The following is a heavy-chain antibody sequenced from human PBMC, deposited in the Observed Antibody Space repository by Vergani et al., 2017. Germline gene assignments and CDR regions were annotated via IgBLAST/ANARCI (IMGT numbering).Heavy chain of an antibody. Sequence: EVQLVESGGGLVQPGGSLRLSCAASGFTFSSYSMNWVRQAPGKGLEWVSYISSSSSTIYYADSVKGRFTISRDNAKNSLYLQMNSLIDEDTAVYYCAREGPLFDYWGQGTLVTVSS. CDR1: GFTFSSYS. CDR2: ISSSSSTI. CDR3: AREGPLFDY. V-gene: IGHV3-48*02. J-gene: IGHJ4*02.